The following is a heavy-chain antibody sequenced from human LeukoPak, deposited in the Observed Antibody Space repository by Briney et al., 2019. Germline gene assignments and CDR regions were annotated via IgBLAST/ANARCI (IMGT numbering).Heavy chain of an antibody. V-gene: IGHV4-39*07. D-gene: IGHD3-3*01. J-gene: IGHJ4*02. CDR1: GGSISSSNYY. Sequence: PSETLSLTCTVSGGSISSSNYYWGWIRQPPGKGLEWIGSMYYSGSTYYNPSLKSRVTISVDTSKNQFSLKLSSVTAADTAVYYCARETTIFGVVTGGTDYWGQGTLVTVSS. CDR2: MYYSGST. CDR3: ARETTIFGVVTGGTDY.